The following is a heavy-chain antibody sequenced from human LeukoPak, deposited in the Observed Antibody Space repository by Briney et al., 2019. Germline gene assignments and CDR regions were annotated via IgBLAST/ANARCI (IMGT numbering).Heavy chain of an antibody. D-gene: IGHD1-26*01. CDR3: ARDRLKSGSYHFDY. CDR1: AFTFSDYS. CDR2: ISGRSSTI. Sequence: GGSLRLSCAASAFTFSDYSMNWVRQAPGKGLEWVSYISGRSSTIYYADSVKGRFTISRDNAKSSMYLQMNSLRAEDTAVYYCARDRLKSGSYHFDYWGQGTLVTVSS. J-gene: IGHJ4*02. V-gene: IGHV3-48*01.